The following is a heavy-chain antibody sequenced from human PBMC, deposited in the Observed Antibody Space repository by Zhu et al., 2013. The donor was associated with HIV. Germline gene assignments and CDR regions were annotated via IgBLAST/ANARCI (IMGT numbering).Heavy chain of an antibody. CDR2: IYYTGTT. Sequence: QVQLQESGPGLVKPSQTLSLTCNVSGGSITSRGYYWSWIRQHPGKGLEWIGHIYYTGTTSYNPSLESRVTISRDTSKNQLSLSLNFVTAADTALYYCARGGSNFDYWGQGTLVTVSS. V-gene: IGHV4-31*03. CDR3: ARGGSNFDY. J-gene: IGHJ4*02. CDR1: GGSITSRGYY. D-gene: IGHD2-15*01.